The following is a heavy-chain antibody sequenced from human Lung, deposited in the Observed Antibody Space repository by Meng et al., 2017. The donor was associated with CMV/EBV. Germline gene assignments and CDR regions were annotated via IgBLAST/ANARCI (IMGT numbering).Heavy chain of an antibody. CDR3: VKEHLPVFGVGLRGDY. CDR2: IRSRAYGGTT. V-gene: IGHV3-49*04. CDR1: GFTFSDYA. Sequence: GGSLRLXCTASGFTFSDYAITWVRQAPEEVLEWVGLIRSRAYGGTTGYAASVRGRFTVSRNDSKNIAYQQMNGLKTEDTAVYSCVKEHLPVFGVGLRGDYWGQGTXVTVSS. D-gene: IGHD3-3*01. J-gene: IGHJ4*02.